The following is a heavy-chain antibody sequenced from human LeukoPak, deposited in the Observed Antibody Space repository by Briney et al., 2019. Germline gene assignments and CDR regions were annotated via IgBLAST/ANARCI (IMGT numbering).Heavy chain of an antibody. CDR2: IVPIFGKT. CDR3: ARGWGIPAPISWFDP. J-gene: IGHJ5*02. Sequence: SVKVSCKASGGSFSSNIIGWVRQAPGQGLEWMGGIVPIFGKTKYAQKFQGRVTITTDESSSTAYMELSSLRSDDTAIYYCARGWGIPAPISWFDPWGQGILVTVSS. CDR1: GGSFSSNI. V-gene: IGHV1-69*05. D-gene: IGHD2-2*01.